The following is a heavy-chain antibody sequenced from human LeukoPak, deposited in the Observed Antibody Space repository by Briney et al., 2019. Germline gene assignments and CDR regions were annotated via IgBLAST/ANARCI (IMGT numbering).Heavy chain of an antibody. CDR2: IYYSGST. D-gene: IGHD4-17*01. CDR3: ARDLDTTVTMKGMDV. J-gene: IGHJ6*04. V-gene: IGHV4-59*04. Sequence: SETLSLTCTVSGGSISSYYWSWIRQPPGKGLEWIGYIYYSGSTYYNPSLKSRVTISVDTSKNQFSLKLSSVTAADTAVYYCARDLDTTVTMKGMDVWGKGTTVTVSS. CDR1: GGSISSYY.